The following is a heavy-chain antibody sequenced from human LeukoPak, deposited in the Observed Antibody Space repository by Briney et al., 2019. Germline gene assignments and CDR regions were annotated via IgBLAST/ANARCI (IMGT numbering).Heavy chain of an antibody. Sequence: GGSLRLSCAASGFTVSSNHMTWVRQAPGKGLEWVSVFYSDGRTYYADSVKGRFTISRDNSKNTLYLQMNSLRAEDTAVYYCAKGTDSSGWYPLDYWGQGTLVTVSP. CDR3: AKGTDSSGWYPLDY. V-gene: IGHV3-66*01. CDR1: GFTVSSNH. CDR2: FYSDGRT. D-gene: IGHD6-19*01. J-gene: IGHJ4*02.